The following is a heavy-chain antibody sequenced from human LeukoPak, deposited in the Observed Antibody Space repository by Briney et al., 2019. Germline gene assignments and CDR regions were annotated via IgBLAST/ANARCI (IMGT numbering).Heavy chain of an antibody. CDR1: GFRFSRHW. J-gene: IGHJ4*02. Sequence: GGSLRLSCADSGFRFSRHWMDWVRQAPGKGLEWVANINEDGSVKNYVDSVRGRFTVSRDNAKNSLYLQRNSLRGEDTAGYYCMAESSSPWEGLWGQGTLGHVS. CDR3: MAESSSPWEGL. V-gene: IGHV3-7*01. CDR2: INEDGSVK. D-gene: IGHD6-6*01.